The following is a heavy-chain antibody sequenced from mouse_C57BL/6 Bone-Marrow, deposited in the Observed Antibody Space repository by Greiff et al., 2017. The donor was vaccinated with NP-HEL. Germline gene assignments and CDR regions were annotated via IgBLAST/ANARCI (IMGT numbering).Heavy chain of an antibody. CDR3: ARYYYYGSSYAGAYYAMDY. CDR2: IDPSDSYT. Sequence: VQLQQPGAELVMPGASVKLSCKASGYTFTSYWMHWVKQRPGQGLEWIGEIDPSDSYTNYNQKFKGKSTVTVDKSSSTAYMQLSSLTSEDSAVYYCARYYYYGSSYAGAYYAMDYWGQGTSVTVSS. J-gene: IGHJ4*01. CDR1: GYTFTSYW. V-gene: IGHV1-69*01. D-gene: IGHD1-1*01.